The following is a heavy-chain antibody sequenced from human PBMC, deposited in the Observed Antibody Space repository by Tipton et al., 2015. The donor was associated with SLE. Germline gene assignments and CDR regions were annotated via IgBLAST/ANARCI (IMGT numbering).Heavy chain of an antibody. CDR3: ARACLSFGGVHPYCYGMDG. V-gene: IGHV4-59*01. J-gene: IGHJ6*02. CDR1: GGSISSYY. D-gene: IGHD3-3*01. Sequence: LRLSCTVSGGSISSYYWRWIRQPPGKGLEWIGYIYYSGSTNYNPSLKSRVTISVDTSKNQFSLKLSSVTAADTAVYYCARACLSFGGVHPYCYGMDGWGQGTTVTVSS. CDR2: IYYSGST.